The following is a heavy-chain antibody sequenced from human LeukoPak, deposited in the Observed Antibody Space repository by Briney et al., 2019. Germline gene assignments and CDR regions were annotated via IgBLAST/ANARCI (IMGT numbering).Heavy chain of an antibody. D-gene: IGHD1-1*01. CDR1: GFTFSSYG. V-gene: IGHV3-30*02. CDR3: AKEGTMSSGTRDFDY. J-gene: IGHJ4*02. CDR2: ITYDGNTK. Sequence: GGSLRLSCAASGFTFSSYGIHWVRQAPGKGLEWVTFITYDGNTKYYTDSVKGRFTISRDISKNTLYLQMNSLRPEDTAVYYCAKEGTMSSGTRDFDYWGQGTLVTVSS.